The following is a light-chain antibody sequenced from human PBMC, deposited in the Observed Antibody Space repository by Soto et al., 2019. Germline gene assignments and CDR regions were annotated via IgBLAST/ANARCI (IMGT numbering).Light chain of an antibody. CDR3: QQCNSFPIT. CDR2: SAS. V-gene: IGKV1-12*01. J-gene: IGKJ5*01. Sequence: DIQMTQSPSSVSASVGDRVTITCRASQNIDNWLAWYQHKPGKAPHLLIYSASTLQIGVPSRFSGSGSGTDFTLTISSLQPEDFATYYCQQCNSFPITFGQGTRLEI. CDR1: QNIDNW.